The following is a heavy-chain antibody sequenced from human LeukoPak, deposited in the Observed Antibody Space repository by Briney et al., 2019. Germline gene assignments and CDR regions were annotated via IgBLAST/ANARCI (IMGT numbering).Heavy chain of an antibody. CDR2: ISGGAGST. V-gene: IGHV3-23*01. J-gene: IGHJ3*02. CDR1: AITFSTYA. CDR3: AKDNAMIVVVTAFDI. D-gene: IGHD3-22*01. Sequence: PGGSLRLSCAASAITFSTYAMSWVRQAPGKGLECVSVISGGAGSTYYADSVKGRFTISRDNSKNTLYLQMNSLRAEDTAVYYCAKDNAMIVVVTAFDIWGQGTMVTVSS.